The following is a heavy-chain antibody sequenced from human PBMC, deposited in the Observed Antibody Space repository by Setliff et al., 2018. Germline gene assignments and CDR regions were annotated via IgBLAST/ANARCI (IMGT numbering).Heavy chain of an antibody. Sequence: PGGSLRLSCAASGFTFSSYAMSWVCQAPGTGLEWVSAISGSGGTTYYADSVKGRFAISRDNAKNSLYLQMNSLRAEDTAMYYCARDATYYDFWSDYSPDAFDIWGQGTMVTVSS. V-gene: IGHV3-23*01. CDR2: ISGSGGTT. CDR1: GFTFSSYA. J-gene: IGHJ3*02. CDR3: ARDATYYDFWSDYSPDAFDI. D-gene: IGHD3-3*01.